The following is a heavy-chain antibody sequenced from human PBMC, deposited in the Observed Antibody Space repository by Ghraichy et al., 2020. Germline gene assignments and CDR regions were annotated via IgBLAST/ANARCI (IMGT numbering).Heavy chain of an antibody. CDR3: ARDYYGSGSPHYYGMDV. CDR1: GFTFSSYA. J-gene: IGHJ6*02. V-gene: IGHV3-30-3*01. Sequence: LSLTCAASGFTFSSYAMHWVRQAPGKGLEWVAVISYDGSNKYYADSVKGRFTISRDNSKNTLYLQMNSLRAEDTAVYYCARDYYGSGSPHYYGMDVWGQGTTVTVSS. D-gene: IGHD3-10*01. CDR2: ISYDGSNK.